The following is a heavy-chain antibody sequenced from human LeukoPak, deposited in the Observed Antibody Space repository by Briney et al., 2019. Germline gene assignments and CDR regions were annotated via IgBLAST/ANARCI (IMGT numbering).Heavy chain of an antibody. D-gene: IGHD3-3*01. CDR3: AKRSFGASWDYGMDV. Sequence: SETLSPTCTVSGGSISSYYWSWIRQPPGKGLEWIGYIYYSGSTYYNPSLKSRVTISVDTSKNQFSLKLSSVTAADTAVYYCAKRSFGASWDYGMDVWGQGTTVTVSS. CDR2: IYYSGST. CDR1: GGSISSYY. V-gene: IGHV4-59*06. J-gene: IGHJ6*02.